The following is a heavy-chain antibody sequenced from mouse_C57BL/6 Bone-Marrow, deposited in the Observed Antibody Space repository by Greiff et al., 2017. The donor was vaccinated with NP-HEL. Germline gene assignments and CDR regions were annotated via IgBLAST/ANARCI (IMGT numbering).Heavy chain of an antibody. D-gene: IGHD3-2*02. Sequence: VQLVESGAELAKPGASVKLSCKASGYTFTSYWMHWVKQRPGQGLEWIGYINPCSGYTKYTQKFKDKATLTADKSSSTAYMQLSSLTYEDSAVYYCAREDDSSGPDYWGQGTPLTVSS. CDR2: INPCSGYT. J-gene: IGHJ2*01. CDR3: AREDDSSGPDY. V-gene: IGHV1-7*01. CDR1: GYTFTSYW.